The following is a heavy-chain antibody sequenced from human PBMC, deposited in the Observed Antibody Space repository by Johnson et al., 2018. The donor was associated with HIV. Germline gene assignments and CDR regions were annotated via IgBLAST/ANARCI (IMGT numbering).Heavy chain of an antibody. V-gene: IGHV3-7*05. CDR2: IKQDGSDT. J-gene: IGHJ3*02. D-gene: IGHD5-12*01. Sequence: VQLVESGGGLVQPGGSLRLSCAASGFTFSSYWMSWVRQAPGKGLEWVANIKQDGSDTYYADSVKGRFTISRDRSKNTVSLQMNSLRAEDTALYYCARDVGGWGYRHAFDMWGQGTLVTVSS. CDR3: ARDVGGWGYRHAFDM. CDR1: GFTFSSYW.